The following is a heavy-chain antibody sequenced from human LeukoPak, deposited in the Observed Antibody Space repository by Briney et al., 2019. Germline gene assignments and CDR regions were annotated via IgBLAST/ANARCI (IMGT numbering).Heavy chain of an antibody. CDR3: ARERRYGDYVHYYYYMDV. V-gene: IGHV3-7*01. CDR2: IKQDGSEK. Sequence: PGGSLRLSCAASGFTFSSYWMSWVRQAPGKGLEWVANIKQDGSEKYYVDSVKGRFTISRDNAKNSLYLQMNSLRAEDTAVYYCARERRYGDYVHYYYYMDVWGKGTTVTISS. D-gene: IGHD4-17*01. CDR1: GFTFSSYW. J-gene: IGHJ6*03.